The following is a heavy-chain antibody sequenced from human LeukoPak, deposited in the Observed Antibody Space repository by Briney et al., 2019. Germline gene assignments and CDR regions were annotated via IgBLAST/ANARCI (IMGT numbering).Heavy chain of an antibody. CDR2: INSDGSST. CDR3: ARDWPHYYYGMDV. V-gene: IGHV3-74*01. CDR1: GFAFSNYW. Sequence: GGSLRLSCAASGFAFSNYWMHWVRQAPGKGLVWVSRINSDGSSTSYADSVKGRFTISRDNSKNTLYLQMNSLRAEDTAVYYCARDWPHYYYGMDVWGQGTTVTVSS. J-gene: IGHJ6*02.